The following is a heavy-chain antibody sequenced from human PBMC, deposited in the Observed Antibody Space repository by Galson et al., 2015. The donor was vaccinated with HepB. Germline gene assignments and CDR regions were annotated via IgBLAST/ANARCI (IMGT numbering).Heavy chain of an antibody. CDR1: GLTFSENW. V-gene: IGHV3-74*01. D-gene: IGHD7-27*01. J-gene: IGHJ4*02. CDR3: GRDVWGFPDY. CDR2: IKGDGSGV. Sequence: SLRLSCAVSGLTFSENWMVWVRQAPGKGLVWVTRIKGDGSGVTYADSVKGRFTISRDNAKNTVYLEMNSLRAEDTAVYYYGRDVWGFPDYWGQGTLVTVSS.